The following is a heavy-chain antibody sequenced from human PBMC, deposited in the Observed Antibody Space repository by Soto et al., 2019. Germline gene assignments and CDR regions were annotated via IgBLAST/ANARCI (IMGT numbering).Heavy chain of an antibody. Sequence: QITLNESGPMQAKPRQTLTLTCTFSGFSLTTSGVGVGWIRQSPGKAPEWLALIYWDDDKRYSPSLKSRLTISKDTSKNPVVLTMADLDPADTGTYYCAHRVLRTVFGLVTTTAIYFDFWGQGTPVAVSS. CDR1: GFSLTTSGVG. CDR3: AHRVLRTVFGLVTTTAIYFDF. D-gene: IGHD3-3*01. J-gene: IGHJ4*02. V-gene: IGHV2-5*02. CDR2: IYWDDDK.